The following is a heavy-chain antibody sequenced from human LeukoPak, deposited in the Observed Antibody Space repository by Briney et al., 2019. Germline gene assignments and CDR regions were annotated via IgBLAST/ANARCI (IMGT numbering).Heavy chain of an antibody. J-gene: IGHJ4*02. V-gene: IGHV1-69*04. Sequence: GGSLRLSCAASGFTFSSYAMSWVRQAPGKGLEWMGRIIPILGIANYAQKFQGRVTITADKSTSTAYMELSSLRSEDTAVYYCARDLRSGYYTEYYFDYWGQGTLVTVSS. CDR3: ARDLRSGYYTEYYFDY. D-gene: IGHD3-3*01. CDR1: GFTFSSYA. CDR2: IIPILGIA.